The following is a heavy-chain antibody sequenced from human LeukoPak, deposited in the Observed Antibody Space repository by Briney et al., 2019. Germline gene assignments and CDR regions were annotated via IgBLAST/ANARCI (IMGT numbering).Heavy chain of an antibody. V-gene: IGHV3-30*02. CDR2: IRNDGNKK. CDR1: GFTVSSNS. Sequence: GGSLRLSCTVSGFTVSSNSMSWVRQSPGKGLDWVAFIRNDGNKKNYAESVKGRFTISRDNSKNTLYLQMNSLRPEDTAVYYCAKSTGSGGHFDYWGQGTLVTVSS. CDR3: AKSTGSGGHFDY. J-gene: IGHJ4*02. D-gene: IGHD3-10*01.